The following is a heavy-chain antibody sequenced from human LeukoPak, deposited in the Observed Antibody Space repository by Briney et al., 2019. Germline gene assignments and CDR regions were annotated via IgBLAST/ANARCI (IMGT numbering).Heavy chain of an antibody. J-gene: IGHJ4*02. CDR1: GFTFSNYA. D-gene: IGHD3-9*01. CDR3: AKWGDYDVLTGYYVPDY. V-gene: IGHV3-23*01. Sequence: GASLRLSCAASGFTFSNYAMSWVRQAPGKGLEWVSAILGSGGSTYYADSVKGRFAVSRDNSKSTLYLQMNSLRAEDTALYYCAKWGDYDVLTGYYVPDYWGQGTLVTVSS. CDR2: ILGSGGST.